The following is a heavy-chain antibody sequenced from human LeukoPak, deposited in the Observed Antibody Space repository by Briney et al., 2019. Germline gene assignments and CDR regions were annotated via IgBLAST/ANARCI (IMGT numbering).Heavy chain of an antibody. CDR1: GFTFSSYW. V-gene: IGHV3-74*01. J-gene: IGHJ4*02. D-gene: IGHD3-10*01. CDR3: ARAGMFYYGSGSPADY. CDR2: INSDGSST. Sequence: PGGSLRLSCAASGFTFSSYWMHWVRQAPGKGLVWVSRINSDGSSTIYADSVKGRFTISRDNAKNTLYLQMNSLRAEDTAVYYCARAGMFYYGSGSPADYWGQGTLVTVSS.